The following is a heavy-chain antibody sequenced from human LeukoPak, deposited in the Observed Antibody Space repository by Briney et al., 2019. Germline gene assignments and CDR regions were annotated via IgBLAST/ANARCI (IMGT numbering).Heavy chain of an antibody. V-gene: IGHV3-74*01. CDR1: GFTFSSYW. J-gene: IGHJ4*02. Sequence: GGSLRLSCAASGFTFSSYWMHWVRHAPGKGLVWVSRIYSDGSSTNYADCVKGRLPISSDNAKNPLYLQMNSLRAEDTAVYYCARDRSSLGLWFGELRNWGQGTLVTVSS. CDR2: IYSDGSST. CDR3: ARDRSSLGLWFGELRN. D-gene: IGHD3-10*01.